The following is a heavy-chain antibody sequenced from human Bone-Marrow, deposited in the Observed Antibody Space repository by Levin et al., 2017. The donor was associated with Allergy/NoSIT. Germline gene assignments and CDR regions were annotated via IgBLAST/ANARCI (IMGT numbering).Heavy chain of an antibody. J-gene: IGHJ4*02. D-gene: IGHD6-13*01. V-gene: IGHV4-61*01. CDR3: AREGGSSSLFDY. CDR1: GDSVSNGRYY. CDR2: IYYTGGT. Sequence: SETLSLTCTVSGDSVSNGRYYWSWIRQPPGKGLEWIGYIYYTGGTNYNPSLKSRVTISVDTSKNQFSLKLTSVTAADTAVYYCAREGGSSSLFDYWGQGTLVTVSS.